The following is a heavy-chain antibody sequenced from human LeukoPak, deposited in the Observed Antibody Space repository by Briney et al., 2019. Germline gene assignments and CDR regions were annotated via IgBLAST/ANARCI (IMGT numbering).Heavy chain of an antibody. CDR2: IIPIFGTA. D-gene: IGHD3-22*01. CDR3: ARDLTGYYDSSGYFGY. V-gene: IGHV1-69*01. CDR1: GGTFISYA. Sequence: ASVKVSCKASGGTFISYAISWVRQAPGQGLEWMGGIIPIFGTANYAQKFQGRVTITADASTSTAYMELSSLRSEDTAVYYCARDLTGYYDSSGYFGYWGQGTLVTVSS. J-gene: IGHJ4*02.